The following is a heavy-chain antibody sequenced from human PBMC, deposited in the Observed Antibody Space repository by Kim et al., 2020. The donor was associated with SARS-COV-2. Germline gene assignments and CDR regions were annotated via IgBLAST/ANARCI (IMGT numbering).Heavy chain of an antibody. CDR3: ARDGSEYSSSGDAFDI. D-gene: IGHD6-6*01. Sequence: KFQGRVTITADESTSTAYMELSSLRSEDTAVYYCARDGSEYSSSGDAFDIWGQGTMVTVSS. V-gene: IGHV1-69*01. J-gene: IGHJ3*02.